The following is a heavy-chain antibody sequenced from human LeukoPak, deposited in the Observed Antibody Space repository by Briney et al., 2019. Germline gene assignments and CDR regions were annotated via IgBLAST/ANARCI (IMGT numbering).Heavy chain of an antibody. J-gene: IGHJ6*02. CDR2: IVVGSDNT. D-gene: IGHD4-17*01. V-gene: IGHV1-58*01. CDR3: AAAIPLTNDYGDYVGYYYYGMDV. CDR1: GFTFTSSA. Sequence: SVKVSCKASGFTFTSSAVQWVRQARGQRLEWIGWIVVGSDNTNYAQKFQERVTITRDMSTSTAYMELSSLRSEDTAVYYCAAAIPLTNDYGDYVGYYYYGMDVWGQGTTVTVSS.